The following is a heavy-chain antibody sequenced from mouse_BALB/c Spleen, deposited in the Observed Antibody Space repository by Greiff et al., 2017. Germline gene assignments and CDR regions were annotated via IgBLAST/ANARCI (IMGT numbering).Heavy chain of an antibody. CDR1: GYTFTDYA. V-gene: IGHV1S137*01. D-gene: IGHD2-4*01. CDR3: ARAGAYDYVSFDD. J-gene: IGHJ2*01. CDR2: ISTYYGDA. Sequence: QVQLKQSGAELVRPGVSVKISCKGSGYTFTDYAMHWVKQSHAKSLEWIGVISTYYGDASYNQKFKGKATMTVDKSSSTAYMELARLTSEDSAIYYCARAGAYDYVSFDDGGKGTTLTVSS.